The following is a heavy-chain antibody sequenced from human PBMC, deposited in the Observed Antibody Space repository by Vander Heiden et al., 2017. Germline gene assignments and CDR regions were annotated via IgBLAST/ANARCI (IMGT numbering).Heavy chain of an antibody. CDR2: IIPIFGTA. CDR3: ARVTTYYYGSGSYYTGGMDV. CDR1: GGTFSSYA. J-gene: IGHJ6*02. Sequence: QVQLVQSGAEVKKPGSSVKVSCKASGGTFSSYAISGVRQAPGQGLEWMGGIIPIFGTANYAQKFQGRVTITADESTSTAYMELSSLRSEDTAVYYCARVTTYYYGSGSYYTGGMDVWGQGTTVTVSS. D-gene: IGHD3-10*01. V-gene: IGHV1-69*01.